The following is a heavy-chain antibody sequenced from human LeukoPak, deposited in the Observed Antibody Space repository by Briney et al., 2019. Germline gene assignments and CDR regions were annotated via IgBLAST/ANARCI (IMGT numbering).Heavy chain of an antibody. J-gene: IGHJ4*01. CDR2: IKQDGSEK. Sequence: GGSLRLSCIASGLSLSNYWMSWVRQAPGKGLEWVANIKQDGSEKYYVDSVKGRFIVSRDNARNSLFLQMNNLRAEDTAIYYCARRKTGTAASPLYYFDYWGQGTLVTVSS. CDR1: GLSLSNYW. CDR3: ARRKTGTAASPLYYFDY. V-gene: IGHV3-7*01. D-gene: IGHD1-7*01.